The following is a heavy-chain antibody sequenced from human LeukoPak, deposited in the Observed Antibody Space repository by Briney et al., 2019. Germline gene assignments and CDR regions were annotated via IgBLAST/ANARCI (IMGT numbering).Heavy chain of an antibody. J-gene: IGHJ4*02. CDR1: GFTFSNAW. V-gene: IGHV3-15*01. CDR3: TTLQGIMVRGVIIPHFDY. CDR2: ITSKTDGGTT. Sequence: PGGSLRLSCAASGFTFSNAWMSWVRQAPGKGLEWVARITSKTDGGTTDYAAPVKVRFTISRDDSKDTLYLQMNRLKTEDTAVYYCTTLQGIMVRGVIIPHFDYWGQGTLVTVSS. D-gene: IGHD3-10*01.